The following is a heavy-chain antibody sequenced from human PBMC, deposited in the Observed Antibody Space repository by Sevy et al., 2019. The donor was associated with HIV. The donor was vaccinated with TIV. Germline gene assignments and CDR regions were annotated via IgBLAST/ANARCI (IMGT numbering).Heavy chain of an antibody. V-gene: IGHV3-11*04. CDR2: ISSSGSTI. J-gene: IGHJ4*02. CDR3: ARDLRYSGYDYTYGY. D-gene: IGHD5-12*01. Sequence: GGSLRLSCAASGFTFSDYYMCWIRRAPGKGLEWVSYISSSGSTIYYADSVKGRFTISRDNAKNSLYLQMNSLRAEDTAVYYCARDLRYSGYDYTYGYWGQGTLVTVSS. CDR1: GFTFSDYY.